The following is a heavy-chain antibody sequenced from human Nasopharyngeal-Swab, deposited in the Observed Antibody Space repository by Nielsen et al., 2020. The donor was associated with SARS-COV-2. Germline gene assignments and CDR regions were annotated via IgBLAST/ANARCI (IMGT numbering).Heavy chain of an antibody. J-gene: IGHJ4*02. CDR3: ARDQASIAAMAY. V-gene: IGHV1-46*01. CDR1: GYTFTSYY. Sequence: ASLKVSCKASGYTFTSYYMHWVRQAPGQGLEWMGIINPSGGSTSYAQKFQGRVTMTRDTSTSTVYMELSSLRSEDTAVYYCARDQASIAAMAYWAQGTLVTVSS. D-gene: IGHD6-13*01. CDR2: INPSGGST.